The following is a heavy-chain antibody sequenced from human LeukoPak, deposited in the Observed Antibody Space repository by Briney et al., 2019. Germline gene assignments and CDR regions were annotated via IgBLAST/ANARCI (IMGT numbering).Heavy chain of an antibody. CDR2: IIPIFGTA. J-gene: IGHJ4*02. Sequence: SVKVSCKASGGTFSSYAISWVRQAPGQGLEWMGRIIPIFGTANYAQKFQGRVTITTDESTSTAYMELSSLRSEDTAVYYCARGDGYYYDRSGYNDYWGQGTLVTVSS. CDR1: GGTFSSYA. CDR3: ARGDGYYYDRSGYNDY. D-gene: IGHD3-22*01. V-gene: IGHV1-69*05.